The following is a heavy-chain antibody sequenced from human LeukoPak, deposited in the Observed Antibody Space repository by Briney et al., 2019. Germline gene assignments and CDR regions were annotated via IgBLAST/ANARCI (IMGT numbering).Heavy chain of an antibody. V-gene: IGHV1-2*02. CDR3: ARGDIVVVPAAGGGIYYYYYMDV. J-gene: IGHJ6*03. CDR2: INPNSGGT. D-gene: IGHD2-2*01. Sequence: GASVKVSCKASGYTFTGYYMHWVRQAPGQGLEWMGWINPNSGGTNYAQKFQGRVTMTRDTSISTAYMELSRLRSDDTAVYYCARGDIVVVPAAGGGIYYYYYMDVWGKGTTVTVSS. CDR1: GYTFTGYY.